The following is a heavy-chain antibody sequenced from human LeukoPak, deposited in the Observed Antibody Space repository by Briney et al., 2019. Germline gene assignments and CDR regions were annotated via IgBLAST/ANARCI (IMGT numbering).Heavy chain of an antibody. J-gene: IGHJ4*02. CDR2: INSDGSST. Sequence: GGSLRLSCAASGFTFNNYWMHWVRQAPGKGLVWVSHINSDGSSTTYADSVKGRFTISRDNAKNTLYLQMNSLRAEDTAVYYCARVHGYVSGAFDYWGQGTLVTVSS. CDR3: ARVHGYVSGAFDY. D-gene: IGHD5-12*01. CDR1: GFTFNNYW. V-gene: IGHV3-74*03.